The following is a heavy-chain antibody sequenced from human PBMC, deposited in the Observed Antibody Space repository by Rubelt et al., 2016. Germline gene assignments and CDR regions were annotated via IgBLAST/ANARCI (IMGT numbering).Heavy chain of an antibody. V-gene: IGHV3-30*04. CDR3: VRDQTGWSDSDFDY. D-gene: IGHD1-14*01. J-gene: IGHJ4*02. CDR1: GFTFSSYA. Sequence: QVQLVEFGGGVVQPGRSLRLSCSASGFTFSSYAMHWVRQAPGKGLEWVAVISNDGSNKCYADSVTGRFTISSDNSKNTLDPQMNSLTDEDTAIYYCVRDQTGWSDSDFDYWGQGTLVTVSS. CDR2: ISNDGSNK.